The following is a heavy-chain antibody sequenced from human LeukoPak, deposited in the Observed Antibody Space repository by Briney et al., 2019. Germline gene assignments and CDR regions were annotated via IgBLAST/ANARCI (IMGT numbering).Heavy chain of an antibody. D-gene: IGHD6-19*01. V-gene: IGHV3-11*01. CDR2: ISSSGSTI. J-gene: IGHJ4*02. CDR3: ARVMAVAGTWSDY. Sequence: GGSMRLSCAASGFTFSDYYMSWIRQAPGKGLEWVSYISSSGSTIYYADSVKGRFTISRDNAKNSLYLQMNSLRAEDTAVYYCARVMAVAGTWSDYWGQGTLVTVSS. CDR1: GFTFSDYY.